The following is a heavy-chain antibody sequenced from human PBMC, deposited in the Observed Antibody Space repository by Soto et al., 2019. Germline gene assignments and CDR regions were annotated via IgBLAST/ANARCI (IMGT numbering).Heavy chain of an antibody. D-gene: IGHD6-13*01. Sequence: GGSLRLSWSGSGFTVSSFGMHWVRQAPGKGLEHVSTLSSNGIGTYYADSVKGRFTFSRDTSKNTLYLQMSSLRTEDTAVYYCVKDMGQAAVGIRYPYGLDVWGLGTTVTVSS. J-gene: IGHJ6*02. CDR3: VKDMGQAAVGIRYPYGLDV. V-gene: IGHV3-64D*06. CDR2: LSSNGIGT. CDR1: GFTVSSFG.